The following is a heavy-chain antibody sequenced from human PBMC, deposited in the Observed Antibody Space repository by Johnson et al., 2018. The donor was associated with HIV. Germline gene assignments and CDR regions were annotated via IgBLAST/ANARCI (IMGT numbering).Heavy chain of an antibody. V-gene: IGHV3-30-3*01. J-gene: IGHJ3*01. D-gene: IGHD5-18*01. Sequence: QMLLVESGGGVVQPGRSLRLSCAASGFTFSTYAIHWVRQSPGKGLEWVAVISYDGSIKNYADSVKGQFTISRDNSKNAVYLQMNRLRGDDTAVYYCARGKSWIQLWDDALDVWGQGTMVTVSS. CDR1: GFTFSTYA. CDR3: ARGKSWIQLWDDALDV. CDR2: ISYDGSIK.